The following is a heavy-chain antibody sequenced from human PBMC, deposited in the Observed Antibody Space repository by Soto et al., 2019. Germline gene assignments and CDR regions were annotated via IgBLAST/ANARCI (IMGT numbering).Heavy chain of an antibody. Sequence: GASVKVSCKASGNTFTSYGISWVRQAPGQGLEWMGWISAYNGNTNYAQKLQGRVTMTTDTSTSTAYMELRSLRSDDTAVYYCARGTRPPDYDILTTESSWFDPWGQGTLVSVSS. D-gene: IGHD3-9*01. J-gene: IGHJ5*02. CDR1: GNTFTSYG. CDR2: ISAYNGNT. V-gene: IGHV1-18*01. CDR3: ARGTRPPDYDILTTESSWFDP.